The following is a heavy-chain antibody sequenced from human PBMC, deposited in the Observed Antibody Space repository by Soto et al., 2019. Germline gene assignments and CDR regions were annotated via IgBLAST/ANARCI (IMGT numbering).Heavy chain of an antibody. V-gene: IGHV3-33*01. CDR3: ARRNYYGSGSRAYDAFDI. D-gene: IGHD3-10*01. J-gene: IGHJ3*02. CDR1: GFTFSSYG. CDR2: IWYDGSNK. Sequence: GGSLRLSCAASGFTFSSYGMHWVRQAPGKGLEWVAVIWYDGSNKYYADSVKGRFTISRDNSKNTLYLQMNSLRAEDTAVYYCARRNYYGSGSRAYDAFDIWGQGTMVTVSS.